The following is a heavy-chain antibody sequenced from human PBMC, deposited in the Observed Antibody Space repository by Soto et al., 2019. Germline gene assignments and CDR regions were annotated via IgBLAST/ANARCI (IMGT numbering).Heavy chain of an antibody. CDR3: AKDQEDISYYYYYCMDV. D-gene: IGHD2-15*01. Sequence: QVQLVESGGGVVQPGRSLRLSCAASGFTFSSYGMHWVRQAPGKGLEWVAVISYDGSNKYYADSVKGRFTISRDNSKNTLYLQMNSLRAEDTAVYYCAKDQEDISYYYYYCMDVWGQGTTVTVSS. V-gene: IGHV3-30*18. J-gene: IGHJ6*02. CDR1: GFTFSSYG. CDR2: ISYDGSNK.